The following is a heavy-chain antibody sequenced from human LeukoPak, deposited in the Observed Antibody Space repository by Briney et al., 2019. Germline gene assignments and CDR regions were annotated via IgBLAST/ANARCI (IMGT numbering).Heavy chain of an antibody. Sequence: GRSLRLSCAASGFTFSSYAMHWVRQAPGKGLEWVAVISYDGSNKYYADSVKGRFTISRDNSKNTLYLQMNSLRAEDTAVYYCARAAMTTVTYGAFDIWGQGTMVTVSS. CDR3: ARAAMTTVTYGAFDI. D-gene: IGHD4-17*01. J-gene: IGHJ3*02. CDR1: GFTFSSYA. CDR2: ISYDGSNK. V-gene: IGHV3-30-3*01.